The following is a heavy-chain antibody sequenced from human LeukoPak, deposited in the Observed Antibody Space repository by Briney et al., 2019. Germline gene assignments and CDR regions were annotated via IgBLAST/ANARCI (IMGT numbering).Heavy chain of an antibody. J-gene: IGHJ4*02. Sequence: ASVKVSSKASGYTFTSYYMHWVRQAPGPGLEWMGIINPSGGITSYAQKFQGRVTMTRDTSTSTVYMELSRLRSEDTAVYYCARDIKGSNFEMLTGYPESDYWGQGALVTVSS. D-gene: IGHD3-9*01. V-gene: IGHV1-46*01. CDR3: ARDIKGSNFEMLTGYPESDY. CDR1: GYTFTSYY. CDR2: INPSGGIT.